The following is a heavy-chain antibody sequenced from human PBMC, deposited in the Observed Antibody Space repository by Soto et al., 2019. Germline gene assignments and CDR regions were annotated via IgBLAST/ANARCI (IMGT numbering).Heavy chain of an antibody. J-gene: IGHJ4*02. V-gene: IGHV3-23*01. Sequence: AGGSLRLSCAASGFTFSSYAMSWVCQAPGKGLEWVSAISGSGGSTYYADSVKGRFTISRDNSENTLYLQMNSLRAEDTAVYYCAKVGYPKLEVYYFDYWGQGTLVTVSS. CDR3: AKVGYPKLEVYYFDY. D-gene: IGHD1-1*01. CDR1: GFTFSSYA. CDR2: ISGSGGST.